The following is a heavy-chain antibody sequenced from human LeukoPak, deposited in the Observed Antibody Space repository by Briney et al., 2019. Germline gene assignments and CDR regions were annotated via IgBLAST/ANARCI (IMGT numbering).Heavy chain of an antibody. V-gene: IGHV4-39*01. CDR2: IFYTGST. J-gene: IGHJ5*02. Sequence: PSETLSLTCTVSDGSISSSNYYWAWIRQPPGKGLEWIANIFYTGSTYYSPSLKSRVTISIDTSKNQFSLRLNSVTATDTAVYYCARLNKPGWFDPWGQGTLVTVSS. CDR3: ARLNKPGWFDP. D-gene: IGHD1-14*01. CDR1: DGSISSSNYY.